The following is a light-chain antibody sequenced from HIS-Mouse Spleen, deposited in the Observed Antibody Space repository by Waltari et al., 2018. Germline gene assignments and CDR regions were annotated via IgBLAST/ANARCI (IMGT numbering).Light chain of an antibody. Sequence: SYELTQPPSVSVSPGQTARITCSGDALPKQYAYWYQQKPGQAPVLGIHKDSERPSGIPERFSGSSSGTTVTLTISGVQAEDEADHYCQSADSSGTYVVFGGGTKLTVL. CDR3: QSADSSGTYVV. CDR2: KDS. J-gene: IGLJ2*01. CDR1: ALPKQY. V-gene: IGLV3-25*03.